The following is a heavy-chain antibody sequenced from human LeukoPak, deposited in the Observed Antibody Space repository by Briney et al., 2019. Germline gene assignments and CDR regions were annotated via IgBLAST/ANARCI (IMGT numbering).Heavy chain of an antibody. D-gene: IGHD5-24*01. CDR2: INPSGGST. V-gene: IGHV1-46*03. CDR3: ARDLKRWLQSDAFDI. J-gene: IGHJ3*02. Sequence: GASVKVSCKASGYTFTSYYMHWVRQAPGQGLEWMGIINPSGGSTSYAQKFQGRVTMTRYTSTSTVYMELSSLRSEDTAVYYCARDLKRWLQSDAFDIWGQGTMVTVSS. CDR1: GYTFTSYY.